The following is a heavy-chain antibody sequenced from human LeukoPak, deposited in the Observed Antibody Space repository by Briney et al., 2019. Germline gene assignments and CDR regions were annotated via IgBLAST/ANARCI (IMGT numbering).Heavy chain of an antibody. CDR2: ISGSGGST. D-gene: IGHD1-26*01. V-gene: IGHV3-23*01. CDR3: AKDQTAKVGATLDY. Sequence: GGSLRLSCAASGFTFSSYAMSWVRQAPGKGLEWVSVISGSGGSTYYADSVKGRFTISRDNSKNTLYLQMNSLRAEDTAVYYCAKDQTAKVGATLDYWGQGTLVTVSS. J-gene: IGHJ4*02. CDR1: GFTFSSYA.